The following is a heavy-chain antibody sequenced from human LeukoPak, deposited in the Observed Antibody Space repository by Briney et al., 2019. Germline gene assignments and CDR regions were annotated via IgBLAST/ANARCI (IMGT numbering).Heavy chain of an antibody. J-gene: IGHJ4*02. Sequence: PSETLSLTCTVSGGSISSYYWSWIRQPPGKGLEWIGYIYYSGSTNYNPSLKSRVTISVDTSKNQFSLKLSSVTAADTAVYYCARDSRYYDSSGYYPSRVFDYWGQGTLVTVSS. CDR2: IYYSGST. D-gene: IGHD3-22*01. CDR3: ARDSRYYDSSGYYPSRVFDY. CDR1: GGSISSYY. V-gene: IGHV4-59*01.